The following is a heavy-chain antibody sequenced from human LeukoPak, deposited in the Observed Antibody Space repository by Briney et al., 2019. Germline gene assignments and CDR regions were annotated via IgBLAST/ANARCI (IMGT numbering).Heavy chain of an antibody. CDR2: ISSSSRYI. D-gene: IGHD1-26*01. V-gene: IGHV3-21*04. CDR1: GFTFSSYS. Sequence: PGGSLRLSCAASGFTFSSYSMNWVRQAPGKGLEWVSSISSSSRYIYYADSVKGRFTISRDNAKKSLFLQMNSLRAEDTAVYYCARDQGRYSGSMMAFDIWGQGTMVTVSS. J-gene: IGHJ3*02. CDR3: ARDQGRYSGSMMAFDI.